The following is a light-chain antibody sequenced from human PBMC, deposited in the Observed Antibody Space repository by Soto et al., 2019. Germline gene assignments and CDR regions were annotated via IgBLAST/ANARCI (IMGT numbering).Light chain of an antibody. V-gene: IGLV2-14*01. CDR1: SSDVGSYNY. J-gene: IGLJ1*01. CDR2: EVT. CDR3: SSYSSRTTRYV. Sequence: QSALTQPASVSGSPGQSITMSCTGTSSDVGSYNYVSWYQQHPGKAPKLMIFEVTKRPSGVSNRFSGSKSDNTASLTISGPQPEDEADYYCSSYSSRTTRYVFGSGTKLTVL.